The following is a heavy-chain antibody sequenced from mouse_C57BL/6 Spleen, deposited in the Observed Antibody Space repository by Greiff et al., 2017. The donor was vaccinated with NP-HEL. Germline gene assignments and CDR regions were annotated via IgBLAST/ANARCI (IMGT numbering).Heavy chain of an antibody. CDR1: GYAFSSYC. D-gene: IGHD2-12*01. CDR3: AGGGSYSFAY. Sequence: QVQLQQSGAELVKPGASVKISCKASGYAFSSYCMNWVKQRPGKGLEWIGQIYPGDGDTNYNGKFKGKATLTADKSSTTAYMQLSSLTSEDAAVYYCAGGGSYSFAYWGQGTLVTVSA. J-gene: IGHJ3*01. V-gene: IGHV1-80*01. CDR2: IYPGDGDT.